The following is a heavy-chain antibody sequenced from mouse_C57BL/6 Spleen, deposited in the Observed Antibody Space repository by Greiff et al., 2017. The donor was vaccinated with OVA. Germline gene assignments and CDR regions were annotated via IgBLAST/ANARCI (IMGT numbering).Heavy chain of an antibody. V-gene: IGHV5-17*01. CDR3: ARPGTTVVADYFDY. CDR1: GFTFSDYG. D-gene: IGHD1-1*01. Sequence: EVKLVESGGGLVKPGGSLKLSCAASGFTFSDYGMHWVRQAPEKGLEWVAYISSGSSTIYYADTVKGRFTISRDNAKNTLFLQMTSLRSEDTAMYYCARPGTTVVADYFDYWGQGTTLTVSS. CDR2: ISSGSSTI. J-gene: IGHJ2*01.